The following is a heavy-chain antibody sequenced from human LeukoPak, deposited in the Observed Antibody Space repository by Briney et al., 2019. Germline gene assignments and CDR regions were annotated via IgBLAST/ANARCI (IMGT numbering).Heavy chain of an antibody. V-gene: IGHV3-23*01. CDR2: ISGSGGST. CDR1: GFTVSSNS. CDR3: AKGGYSIAAYYYYYYMDV. D-gene: IGHD6-25*01. Sequence: GGSLRLSCTVSGFTVSSNSMSGVRQAPGKGLEWVSAISGSGGSTYYADSVKGRFTISRDNSKNTLYLQMNSLRAEDTAVYYCAKGGYSIAAYYYYYYMDVWGKGTTVTVSS. J-gene: IGHJ6*03.